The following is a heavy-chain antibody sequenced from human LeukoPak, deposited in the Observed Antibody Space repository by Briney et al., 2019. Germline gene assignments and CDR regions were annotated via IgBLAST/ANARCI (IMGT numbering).Heavy chain of an antibody. CDR2: ISSSGSTI. CDR3: ARSGILTGRYFDY. V-gene: IGHV3-48*03. J-gene: IGHJ4*02. D-gene: IGHD3-9*01. CDR1: GFTFCSYE. Sequence: GVSLSLSCAASGFTFCSYEMNWVRQAPGNGLEWVSYISSSGSTIYYADSVKGRITIYIDNAKNSLYLQMNSLRAEDTAVYYCARSGILTGRYFDYWGQGTLVTVSS.